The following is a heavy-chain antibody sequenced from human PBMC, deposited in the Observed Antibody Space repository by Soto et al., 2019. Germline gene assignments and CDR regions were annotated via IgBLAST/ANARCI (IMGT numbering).Heavy chain of an antibody. CDR2: INAGNGNT. V-gene: IGHV1-3*01. D-gene: IGHD3-10*01. CDR3: ARLITMVRGVITAPDY. CDR1: GYTFTSYA. Sequence: GASVKVSCKASGYTFTSYAMHWVRQAPGQRLEWMGWINAGNGNTKYSQKFQGRVTITRDTSASTAYMELSSLRSEDTAVYYCARLITMVRGVITAPDYWGQGTLVTVSS. J-gene: IGHJ4*02.